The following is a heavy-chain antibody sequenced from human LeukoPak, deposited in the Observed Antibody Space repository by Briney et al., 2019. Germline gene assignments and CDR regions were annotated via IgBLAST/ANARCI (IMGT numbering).Heavy chain of an antibody. Sequence: ASVKVSCKASGYTFTNYYMHWVRQAPGQGLEWMGIINPSGGSTSYSQKFQGRVTMTRDMSTSTVYMELSSLRSDDTAVYYCARDSLYDFWSGYYVLLSWGGRAGAFDIWGQGTMVTVSS. CDR2: INPSGGST. V-gene: IGHV1-46*01. CDR1: GYTFTNYY. CDR3: ARDSLYDFWSGYYVLLSWGGRAGAFDI. J-gene: IGHJ3*02. D-gene: IGHD3-3*01.